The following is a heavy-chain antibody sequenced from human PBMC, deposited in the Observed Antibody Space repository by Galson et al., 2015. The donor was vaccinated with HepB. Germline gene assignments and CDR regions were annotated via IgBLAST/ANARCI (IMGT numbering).Heavy chain of an antibody. CDR3: ARVMSGGWFPATYYYYGMDV. D-gene: IGHD2-15*01. V-gene: IGHV1-69*13. CDR2: IIPIFGIA. Sequence: SVKVSCKASGGTFSSYAISWVRQAPGQGLEWMGGIIPIFGIANYAQKFQGRVTITADESTSTAYMELSSLRSEDTAVYYCARVMSGGWFPATYYYYGMDVWGQGTTVTVSS. J-gene: IGHJ6*02. CDR1: GGTFSSYA.